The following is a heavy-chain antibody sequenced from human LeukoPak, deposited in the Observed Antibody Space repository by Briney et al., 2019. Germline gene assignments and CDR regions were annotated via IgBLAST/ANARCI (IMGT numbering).Heavy chain of an antibody. V-gene: IGHV4-59*08. J-gene: IGHJ4*02. Sequence: SETLSLTCTVSGGSISSYYWGWIRQPPGKGLEWIGYIYYSGRTNYSPSLKSRVTISVDTSKTQFSLKLNSVTAADTAVYYCASGQYDSSGYYDFDYWGQGTLVTVSS. D-gene: IGHD3-22*01. CDR2: IYYSGRT. CDR3: ASGQYDSSGYYDFDY. CDR1: GGSISSYY.